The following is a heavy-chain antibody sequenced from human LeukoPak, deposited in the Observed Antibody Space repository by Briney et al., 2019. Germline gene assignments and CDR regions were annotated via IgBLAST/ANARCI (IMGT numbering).Heavy chain of an antibody. CDR2: MNPNSGNT. D-gene: IGHD6-19*01. CDR3: TRGSSGRRDN. V-gene: IGHV1-8*01. Sequence: GASVKVSCKASGYTFTSCDINWVRQATGQGREWMGWMNPNSGNTGYGQSFQGRITMTRDISIGTAYMELSNLTSEDTAIYYCTRGSSGRRDNWGKGPLVTVSA. J-gene: IGHJ4*02. CDR1: GYTFTSCD.